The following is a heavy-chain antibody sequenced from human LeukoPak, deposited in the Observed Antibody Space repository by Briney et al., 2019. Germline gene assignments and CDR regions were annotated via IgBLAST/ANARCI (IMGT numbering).Heavy chain of an antibody. V-gene: IGHV1-24*01. CDR1: GYTLTELS. Sequence: ASVKVSCKGSGYTLTELSMHWVRQAPGKGLEWMGGFDPEDGETIYAQKFQGRVTMTEDTSTDTAYMELSSLRSEDTAVYYCATLDPLRLFGVVIPTPYYYYYMDVWGKGTTVTVSS. J-gene: IGHJ6*03. D-gene: IGHD3-3*01. CDR2: FDPEDGET. CDR3: ATLDPLRLFGVVIPTPYYYYYMDV.